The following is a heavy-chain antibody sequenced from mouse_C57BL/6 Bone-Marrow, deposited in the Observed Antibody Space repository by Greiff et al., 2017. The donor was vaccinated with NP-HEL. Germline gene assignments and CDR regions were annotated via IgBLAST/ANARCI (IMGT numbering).Heavy chain of an antibody. J-gene: IGHJ2*01. V-gene: IGHV5-4*01. CDR3: ARDRIPFYYYGKEYYFDY. D-gene: IGHD1-1*01. CDR2: ISDGGSYT. CDR1: GFTFSSYA. Sequence: VQLKQSGGGLVKPGGSLKLSCAASGFTFSSYAMSWVRQTPEKRLEWVATISDGGSYTYYPDNVKGRFTISRDNAKNNLYLQMSHLKSDDTAMYYCARDRIPFYYYGKEYYFDYWGQGTTLTVSS.